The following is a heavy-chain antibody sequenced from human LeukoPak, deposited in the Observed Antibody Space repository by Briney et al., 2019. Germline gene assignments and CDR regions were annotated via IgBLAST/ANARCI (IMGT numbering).Heavy chain of an antibody. CDR2: ISSSSSYI. CDR1: GFTFSSHS. CDR3: ARAEGYGAIDY. J-gene: IGHJ4*02. V-gene: IGHV3-21*01. Sequence: SGGSLRLSCAASGFTFSSHSMNWVRQAPGKGLEWVSSISSSSSYIYYADSVKGRFTISRDNAKNSLYLQMNSLRAEDTALYYCARAEGYGAIDYWGQGTLVIVSS. D-gene: IGHD5-12*01.